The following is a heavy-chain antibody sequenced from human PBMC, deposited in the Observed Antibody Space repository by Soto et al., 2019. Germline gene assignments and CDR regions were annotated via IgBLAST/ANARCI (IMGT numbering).Heavy chain of an antibody. CDR3: ETRFAPPNYYFDVMEV. CDR1: GYSFTSYG. V-gene: IGHV1-18*01. CDR2: ISAYNGNT. J-gene: IGHJ6*02. D-gene: IGHD3-3*01. Sequence: QVQLVQSGAEVKKPGASVKVSCKASGYSFTSYGITWVRQAPGQGLEWMGWISAYNGNTNYAQTLQGRVTMTTDTSTSTAYMELRSLRSDDTAVYYCETRFAPPNYYFDVMEVWGPGTTVNVSS.